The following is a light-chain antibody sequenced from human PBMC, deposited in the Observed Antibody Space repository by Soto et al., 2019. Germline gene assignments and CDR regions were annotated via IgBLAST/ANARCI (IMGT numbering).Light chain of an antibody. CDR1: QSVSSN. J-gene: IGKJ2*01. Sequence: EVVLTQSPASLSASLGDRATLSCRASQSVSSNLAWYQQKPGQAPRLLIYGASTRATGVPARFSGSGSATEFTLSISSLQSEDVSVYYCQQYGDWPPETFGQGTKLEI. CDR3: QQYGDWPPET. V-gene: IGKV3-15*01. CDR2: GAS.